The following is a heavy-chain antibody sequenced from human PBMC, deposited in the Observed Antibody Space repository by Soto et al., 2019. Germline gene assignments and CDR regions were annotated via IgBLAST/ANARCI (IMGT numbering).Heavy chain of an antibody. D-gene: IGHD1-26*01. J-gene: IGHJ6*02. V-gene: IGHV4-4*02. CDR3: ARYRASGLYSSFGMDV. CDR1: GDAISSSNW. CDR2: IYQSGID. Sequence: SEPLSLTCAGSGDAISSSNWWSWVHQPPGEGLWVIGYIYQSGIDNYNPSLKRLVTISIDKSNNQFSLKLTSVTAADTAVYYCARYRASGLYSSFGMDVWGQGTTVTVSS.